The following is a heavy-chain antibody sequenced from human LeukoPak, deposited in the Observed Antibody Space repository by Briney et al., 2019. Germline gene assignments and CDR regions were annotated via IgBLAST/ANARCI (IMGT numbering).Heavy chain of an antibody. V-gene: IGHV3-30*18. D-gene: IGHD3-22*01. CDR3: AKESDNYYDSSGPFDY. Sequence: GGSLRLSCAASGFTFSNAWMSWVRQAPGKGLEWVAVISYDGSNKYYADSVKGRFTISRDNSKNTLYLQMNSLRAEDTAVYYCAKESDNYYDSSGPFDYWGQGTLVTVSS. CDR1: GFTFSNAW. J-gene: IGHJ4*02. CDR2: ISYDGSNK.